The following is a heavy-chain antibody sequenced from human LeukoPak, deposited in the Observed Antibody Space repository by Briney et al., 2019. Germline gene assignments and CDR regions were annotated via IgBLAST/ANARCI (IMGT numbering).Heavy chain of an antibody. CDR1: GFIFSSYA. J-gene: IGHJ4*02. V-gene: IGHV3-23*01. D-gene: IGHD6-19*01. Sequence: GGSLRLSCAASGFIFSSYAMSWVRQPPGKGLEWVSVISDSGGSTYYADSVKGRFTISRDNSKNTLYLQMNSLRAEDTAVYYCAKDGRSQWLVLNYWGQGTLVTVSS. CDR3: AKDGRSQWLVLNY. CDR2: ISDSGGST.